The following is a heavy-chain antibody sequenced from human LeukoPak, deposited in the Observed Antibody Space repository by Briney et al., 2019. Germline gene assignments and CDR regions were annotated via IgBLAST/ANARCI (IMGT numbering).Heavy chain of an antibody. CDR1: VYTFTSYG. V-gene: IGHV1-18*01. CDR2: ISAYNGNT. CDR3: ARDPGEGYCSGGSCYSVT. D-gene: IGHD2-15*01. Sequence: ASVKVSCKASVYTFTSYGISWVRQAPGQGLEWMGWISAYNGNTNYVQKHQGRVTMTTDTATSTAYMELRSLRSDDTAVYYCARDPGEGYCSGGSCYSVTWGQGTLVTVSS. J-gene: IGHJ5*02.